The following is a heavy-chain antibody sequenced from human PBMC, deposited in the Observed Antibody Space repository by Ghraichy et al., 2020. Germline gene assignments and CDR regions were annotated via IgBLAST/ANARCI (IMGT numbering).Heavy chain of an antibody. CDR3: ARVWPSGSARDV. D-gene: IGHD2-15*01. J-gene: IGHJ6*02. CDR1: GFTFHNYG. Sequence: GESLNISCAASGFTFHNYGMNWVRQAPGEGLEWVAFIWYDGSNKYYRDSVKGRFTISRDNSKNTLFLQLNSLRPEDTAVYYCARVWPSGSARDVWGPGATVTVSS. V-gene: IGHV3-33*01. CDR2: IWYDGSNK.